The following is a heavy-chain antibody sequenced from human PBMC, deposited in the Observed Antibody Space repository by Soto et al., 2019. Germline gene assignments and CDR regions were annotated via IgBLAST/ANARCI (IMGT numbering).Heavy chain of an antibody. Sequence: EVQLVESGGGLVQPGGSLRLSCAASGFTVRSHYMSWVRQAPGKGLEWVSVIYSGGSTYYADSVKGRFTISRDNSNNTLYLQMNSLRAEDTAVYYCARSGGNYLFDPWGQGTLVTVSS. CDR3: ARSGGNYLFDP. D-gene: IGHD2-21*02. V-gene: IGHV3-66*01. CDR2: IYSGGST. CDR1: GFTVRSHY. J-gene: IGHJ5*02.